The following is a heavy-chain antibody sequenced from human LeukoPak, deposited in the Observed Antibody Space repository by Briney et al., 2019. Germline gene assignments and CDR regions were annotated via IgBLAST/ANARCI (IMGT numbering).Heavy chain of an antibody. CDR3: VGAGMSRYDFDY. CDR2: IYSGGST. J-gene: IGHJ4*02. V-gene: IGHV3-66*01. Sequence: GGSLRLSCEASEFTVSSNYMSWVRQAPGKGLEWVSVIYSGGSTHYADSVKGRFIMSGDNSKNTLYLEMNSLRVEDTAVYYCVGAGMSRYDFDYWGQGTLVTVSS. D-gene: IGHD6-13*01. CDR1: EFTVSSNY.